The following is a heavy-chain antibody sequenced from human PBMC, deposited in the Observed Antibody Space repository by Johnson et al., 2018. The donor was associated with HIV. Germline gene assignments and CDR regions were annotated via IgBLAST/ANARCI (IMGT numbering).Heavy chain of an antibody. D-gene: IGHD5-12*01. Sequence: VQLVESGGGVVQPGRSLRLSCAASGFTFSSYGMHWVRQAPGKWLEWVAFIRYDGSNKYYADSVKGRFTISRDNSKNTLYLQMNSLRAEDTAVYYCAGSDIVATTGAFDIWGQGTMVTVSS. CDR3: AGSDIVATTGAFDI. CDR1: GFTFSSYG. J-gene: IGHJ3*02. V-gene: IGHV3-33*08. CDR2: IRYDGSNK.